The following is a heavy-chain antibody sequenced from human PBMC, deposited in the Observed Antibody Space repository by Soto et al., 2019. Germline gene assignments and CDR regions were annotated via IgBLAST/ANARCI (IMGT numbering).Heavy chain of an antibody. D-gene: IGHD2-15*01. CDR1: GGTFSSYA. CDR3: ARVTLGYCSGGSCYGAFDI. J-gene: IGHJ3*02. Sequence: VKVSCKASGGTFSSYAISWVRQAPGQGLEWMGGIIPIFGTANYAQKFQGRVTITADESTSTAYMELSSLRSEDTAVYYCARVTLGYCSGGSCYGAFDIWGQGTMVTVSS. CDR2: IIPIFGTA. V-gene: IGHV1-69*13.